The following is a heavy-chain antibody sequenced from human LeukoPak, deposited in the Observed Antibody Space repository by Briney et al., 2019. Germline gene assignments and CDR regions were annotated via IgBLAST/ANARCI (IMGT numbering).Heavy chain of an antibody. CDR2: ISGSGGST. V-gene: IGHV3-23*01. Sequence: GGSLRLSCAASGFTVSSNYMSWVRQAPGKGLEWVSAISGSGGSTYYADSVKGRFTLSSDSSRNTVYFQLNNLRVEDTAIYYCAKASWVSSTDAVRWGQGTLVTVSS. CDR1: GFTVSSNY. CDR3: AKASWVSSTDAVR. D-gene: IGHD3-16*01. J-gene: IGHJ4*02.